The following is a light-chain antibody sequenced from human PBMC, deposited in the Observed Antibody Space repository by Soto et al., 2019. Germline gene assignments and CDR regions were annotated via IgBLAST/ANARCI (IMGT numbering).Light chain of an antibody. CDR3: QQYYSYPWT. J-gene: IGKJ1*01. Sequence: IQMTQSPSSLSASAGDSVTITCRASQGVSSYLAWYQQKPGKAPKLLIYAASTLQSGVPSRFSGSGSGTDFTLTISCLQSEDFATYYCQQYYSYPWTFGQGTKWIS. CDR2: AAS. CDR1: QGVSSY. V-gene: IGKV1-8*01.